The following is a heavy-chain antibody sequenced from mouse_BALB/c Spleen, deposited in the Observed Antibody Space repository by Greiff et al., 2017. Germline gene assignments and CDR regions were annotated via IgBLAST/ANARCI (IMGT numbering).Heavy chain of an antibody. D-gene: IGHD2-14*01. CDR3: ARYRYGLDY. V-gene: IGHV3-2*02. CDR2: ISYSGST. Sequence: EVQLQQSGPGLVKPSQSLSLTCTVTGYSITSDYAWNWIRQFPGNKLEWMGYISYSGSTSYNPSLKSRISITRDTSKNQFFLQLNSVTTEDTATYYCARYRYGLDYWGQGTTLTVSS. J-gene: IGHJ2*01. CDR1: GYSITSDYA.